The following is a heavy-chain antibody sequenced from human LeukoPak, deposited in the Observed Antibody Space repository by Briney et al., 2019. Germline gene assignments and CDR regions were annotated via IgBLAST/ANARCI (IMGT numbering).Heavy chain of an antibody. CDR2: IYPGDSDT. V-gene: IGHV5-51*01. D-gene: IGHD6-13*01. Sequence: GESLKISCQGSGYGFSSYWTAWVRQMPGRGLEWLGVIYPGDSDTRYNPTFQGQVTISVDKSVSNAYLQWTSLEASDSGIYYCARLTSLGISAALFLDSWGQGTLVTVSS. CDR3: ARLTSLGISAALFLDS. J-gene: IGHJ4*02. CDR1: GYGFSSYW.